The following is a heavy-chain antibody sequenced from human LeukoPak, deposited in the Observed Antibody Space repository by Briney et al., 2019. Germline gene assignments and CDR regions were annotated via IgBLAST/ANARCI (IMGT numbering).Heavy chain of an antibody. V-gene: IGHV1-58*01. CDR1: GFTFARSA. Sequence: SVKVSCKASGFTFARSAVQWVRQARGQRPEWIGWIVIANGNTNYARKFQERLTITRDMSTSTAYMALSSLRSEDTAVYYCAAEDDFLTGYYDFDYWGQGTVVTVSS. CDR3: AAEDDFLTGYYDFDY. D-gene: IGHD3-9*01. J-gene: IGHJ4*02. CDR2: IVIANGNT.